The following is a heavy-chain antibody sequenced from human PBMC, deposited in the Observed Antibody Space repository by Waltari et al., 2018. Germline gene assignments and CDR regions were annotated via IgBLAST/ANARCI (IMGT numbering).Heavy chain of an antibody. D-gene: IGHD2-2*01. CDR1: GGTFSSYA. J-gene: IGHJ3*02. V-gene: IGHV1-69*01. CDR3: ARGGPAAIDDAFDI. CDR2: SIPILGTA. Sequence: QVQLVQSGAEVKKPGSSVKVSCKASGGTFSSYAISWVRQAPGHGLEWMGGSIPILGTANYAQKFQGRVTITADESTSTAYVELSSLRSEDTAVYYCARGGPAAIDDAFDIWGQGTMVTVSS.